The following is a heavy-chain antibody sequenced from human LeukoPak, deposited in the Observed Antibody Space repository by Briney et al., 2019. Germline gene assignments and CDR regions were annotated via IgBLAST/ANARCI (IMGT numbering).Heavy chain of an antibody. V-gene: IGHV3-74*01. CDR2: IKGDGIST. CDR3: GYYDSSGYYYGRLRY. D-gene: IGHD3-22*01. Sequence: PGGSLRLSCAASGFDFSSNWMHWVRHAPGQGLVWVSRIKGDGISTDYADSVKGRFTISRDNSKNTLYLQMNSLRAEDTATYFCGYYDSSGYYYGRLRYWGQGTPVTVSS. CDR1: GFDFSSNW. J-gene: IGHJ4*02.